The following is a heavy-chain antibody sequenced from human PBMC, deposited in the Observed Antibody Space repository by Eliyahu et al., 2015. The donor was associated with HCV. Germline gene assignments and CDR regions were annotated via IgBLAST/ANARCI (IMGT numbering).Heavy chain of an antibody. V-gene: IGHV4-59*01. J-gene: IGHJ5*02. CDR2: THYSGST. D-gene: IGHD6-19*01. CDR1: GGSIXTYX. Sequence: QVQLQESGPGLVKPSETLSLTCTVSGGSIXTYXWGXIRXPPGKGLEWIGYTHYSGSTNYNPPLKSRVTISLDTSKNQFSLNLTSVTAADTAMYYCASGGGGIAVTGTGGWFDPWGQGTLVTVSS. CDR3: ASGGGGIAVTGTGGWFDP.